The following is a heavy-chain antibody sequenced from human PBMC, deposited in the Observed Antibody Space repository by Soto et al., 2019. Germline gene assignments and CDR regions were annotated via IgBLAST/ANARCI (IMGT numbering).Heavy chain of an antibody. CDR3: ARDPNCSSTSCTFDP. D-gene: IGHD2-2*01. V-gene: IGHV1-18*04. CDR1: GYTFTSYG. J-gene: IGHJ5*02. CDR2: ISAYNGNT. Sequence: QVQLVQSGAEVKKPGASVKVSCKASGYTFTSYGISWVRQAPGQGLEWMGWISAYNGNTNYAQKLQGRVTMTTDTSTSTDYMELRSLRSDDTAVYYCARDPNCSSTSCTFDPWGQGTLVTVSS.